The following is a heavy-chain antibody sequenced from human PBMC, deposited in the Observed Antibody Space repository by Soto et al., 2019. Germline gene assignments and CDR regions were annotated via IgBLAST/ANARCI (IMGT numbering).Heavy chain of an antibody. Sequence: SETLSLTCTVSGGSISSGDYYWSWIRQPPGKGLEWIGYIYYSGSTNYNPSLKSRVTISVDTSKNQFSLKLSSVTAADTAVYYCARTLYSYGPRFDYWGQGTLVTVSS. V-gene: IGHV4-61*08. J-gene: IGHJ4*02. CDR2: IYYSGST. D-gene: IGHD5-18*01. CDR1: GGSISSGDYY. CDR3: ARTLYSYGPRFDY.